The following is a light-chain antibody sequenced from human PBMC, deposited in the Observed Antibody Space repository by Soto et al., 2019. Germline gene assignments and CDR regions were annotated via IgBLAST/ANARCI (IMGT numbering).Light chain of an antibody. V-gene: IGKV3-20*01. J-gene: IGKJ4*01. CDR3: QQYNSPLT. Sequence: EIVLTQSPGTLSLSPGERATLSCRASQSISSNHLAWYQQKPGQAPRLLIFDASSRATGIPDRFGGSGSGTDFTLTISRLEPEDFALYYCQQYNSPLTFGGGTRVEIK. CDR1: QSISSNH. CDR2: DAS.